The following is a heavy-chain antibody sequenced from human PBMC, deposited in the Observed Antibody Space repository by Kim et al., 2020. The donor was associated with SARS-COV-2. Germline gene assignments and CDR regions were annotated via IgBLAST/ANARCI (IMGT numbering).Heavy chain of an antibody. CDR1: GFTFSSYS. CDR2: ISSSSSTI. V-gene: IGHV3-48*04. CDR3: ARVNYYYYYGMDV. J-gene: IGHJ6*02. Sequence: GRSLRLSCAASGFTFSSYSMNWVRQAPGKGLEWVSYISSSSSTIYYADSVKGRFTISRDNAKNSLYLQMNSLRAEDTAVYYCARVNYYYYYGMDVWGQGTTVTVSS.